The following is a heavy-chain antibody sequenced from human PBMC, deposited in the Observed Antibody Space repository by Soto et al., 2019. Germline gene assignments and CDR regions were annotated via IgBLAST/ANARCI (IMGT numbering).Heavy chain of an antibody. D-gene: IGHD5-12*01. Sequence: SVKGSCKGAVLTFSSSAVGRGLQALGQRLEWIGWIVVGSGNTNYAQKFQERVTITRDMSTSTAYMELSSLRSEDTAVYSCAADEVATTTSVLYWGQGTLVTVYS. CDR3: AADEVATTTSVLY. CDR1: VLTFSSSA. V-gene: IGHV1-58*01. CDR2: IVVGSGNT. J-gene: IGHJ4*02.